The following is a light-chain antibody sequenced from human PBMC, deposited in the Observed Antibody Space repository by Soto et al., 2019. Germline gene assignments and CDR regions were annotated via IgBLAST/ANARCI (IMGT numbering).Light chain of an antibody. V-gene: IGLV1-40*01. Sequence: QAVVTQPPSVSGAPGQRITISCTGSSSNIGAGYAVHWYQHLPGTAPKLLIFDNNNRPSGVPDRFSGSKSGTSASLAITGLQAEDEAHYYCQSFDSGLSVVVFGGGTKLTVL. CDR3: QSFDSGLSVVV. J-gene: IGLJ2*01. CDR2: DNN. CDR1: SSNIGAGYA.